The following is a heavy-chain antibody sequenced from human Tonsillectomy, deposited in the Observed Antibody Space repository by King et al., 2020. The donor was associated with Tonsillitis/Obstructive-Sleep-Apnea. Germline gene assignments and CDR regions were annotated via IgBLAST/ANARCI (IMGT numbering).Heavy chain of an antibody. CDR1: GFTFSSYA. CDR2: ISYDGSNK. CDR3: AGDPGPDGYTGYFDY. V-gene: IGHV3-30*04. Sequence: VQLVESGGGVVQPGRSLRLSCAASGFTFSSYAMHWVRQAPGKGLEWVAVISYDGSNKYCADSVKGRFTIARDNSKNTLYLQMNSLRAEDTAVYYCAGDPGPDGYTGYFDYWGQGTLVTVSS. D-gene: IGHD5-24*01. J-gene: IGHJ4*02.